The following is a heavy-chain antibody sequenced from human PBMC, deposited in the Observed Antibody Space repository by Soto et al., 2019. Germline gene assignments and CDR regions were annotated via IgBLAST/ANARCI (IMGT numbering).Heavy chain of an antibody. D-gene: IGHD6-13*01. CDR1: GGSFSSYY. Sequence: QVQLQQWGAGLLKPSETLSLTCAVYGGSFSSYYWNWIRQPLGKGLEWIGEINHSGSTNYNPSLMSRVTISVDTSKNQFSLQMNSVTAADTAVSYCALKVWYRSNWHVHWGQGTLVTVSS. CDR2: INHSGST. V-gene: IGHV4-34*02. J-gene: IGHJ4*02. CDR3: ALKVWYRSNWHVH.